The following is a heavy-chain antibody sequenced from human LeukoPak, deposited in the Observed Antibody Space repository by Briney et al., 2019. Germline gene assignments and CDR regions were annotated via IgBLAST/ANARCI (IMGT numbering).Heavy chain of an antibody. Sequence: GGSLRLSCAASGFTSSDYYMSWIRQAPGKGLEWVSYISSSGSTIYYADSVKGRFTISRDNAKNSLYLQMNSLRAEDTAVYYCARGSLRVRITMVRGVTPMDVWGKGTTVTVSS. J-gene: IGHJ6*04. CDR1: GFTSSDYY. D-gene: IGHD3-10*01. CDR2: ISSSGSTI. V-gene: IGHV3-11*04. CDR3: ARGSLRVRITMVRGVTPMDV.